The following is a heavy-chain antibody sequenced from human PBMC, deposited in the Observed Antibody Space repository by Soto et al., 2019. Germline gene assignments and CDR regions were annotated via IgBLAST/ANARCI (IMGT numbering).Heavy chain of an antibody. CDR1: GGSISSYY. CDR2: MYHSGTT. J-gene: IGHJ4*02. Sequence: SETLSLTCTVSGGSISSYYWSWIRQPPGKGLEWIGYMYHSGTTNYNPSLKSRVTISIDTSKNQFSLKLSSVTAADTAVYYCARDRSESSSCDYWGQGTLVTVSS. CDR3: ARDRSESSSCDY. V-gene: IGHV4-59*01. D-gene: IGHD6-13*01.